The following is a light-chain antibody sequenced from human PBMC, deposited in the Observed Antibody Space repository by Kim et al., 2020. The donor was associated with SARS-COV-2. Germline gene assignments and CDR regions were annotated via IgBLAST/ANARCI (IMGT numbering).Light chain of an antibody. J-gene: IGLJ1*01. Sequence: SYELTQPPSVSVAPGKTARITCGGNNIGSKSVHWYQQKPGQAPVLVIYYDSDRPSGIPERFSGSNSGNTATLTISRVEAGDEADYYWQVWDSSSDHVFGT. CDR2: YDS. CDR3: QVWDSSSDHV. CDR1: NIGSKS. V-gene: IGLV3-21*04.